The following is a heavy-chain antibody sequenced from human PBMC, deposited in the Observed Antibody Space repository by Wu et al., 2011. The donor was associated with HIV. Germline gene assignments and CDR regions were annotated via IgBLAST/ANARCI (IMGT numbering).Heavy chain of an antibody. CDR2: INPNSGGT. CDR3: ARAASAAGGDY. J-gene: IGHJ4*02. Sequence: QVQLVQSGAEVKKPGASVKVSCKASGYTFTGYYMHWVRQAPGQGLEWMGWINPNSGGTNYARKFQGRVTMTRDTSISTAYMEMTRLQSDDTAVYYCARAASAAGGDYWGPGNPGHRLL. D-gene: IGHD2-15*01. V-gene: IGHV1-2*02. CDR1: GYTFTGYY.